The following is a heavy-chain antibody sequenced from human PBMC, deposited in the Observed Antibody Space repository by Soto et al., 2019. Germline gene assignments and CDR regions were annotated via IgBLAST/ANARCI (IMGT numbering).Heavy chain of an antibody. CDR3: ARHEYYGSGSYYTNYNWFDP. J-gene: IGHJ5*02. CDR1: GGSISSSSYY. CDR2: IYYSGST. V-gene: IGHV4-39*01. D-gene: IGHD3-10*01. Sequence: KPSETLSLTCTVSGGSISSSSYYWGWIRQPPGKGLERIGSIYYSGSTYYNPSLKSRVTISVDTSKNQYSLKQNTMTAADTAVYYCARHEYYGSGSYYTNYNWFDPWGQGTLVTVS.